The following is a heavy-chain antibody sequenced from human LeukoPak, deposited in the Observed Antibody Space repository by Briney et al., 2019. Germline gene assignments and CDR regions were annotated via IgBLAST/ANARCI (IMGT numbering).Heavy chain of an antibody. CDR2: IKEDGSEK. CDR1: GLTFSSYW. Sequence: SGGSLRLSCAASGLTFSSYWMTWVRQAPGKGLEWVANIKEDGSEKYYVDSVKGRFTISRDNAKKSLYLQMNSLRAEDTAVYYCARRPGGYYDSNGILEYFEYWGQGTLVTVSS. D-gene: IGHD3-22*01. J-gene: IGHJ4*02. V-gene: IGHV3-7*01. CDR3: ARRPGGYYDSNGILEYFEY.